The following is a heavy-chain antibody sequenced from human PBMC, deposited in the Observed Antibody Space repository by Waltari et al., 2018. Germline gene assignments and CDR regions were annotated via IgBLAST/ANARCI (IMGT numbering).Heavy chain of an antibody. CDR2: IMWDGGST. D-gene: IGHD6-6*01. V-gene: IGHV3-43*01. Sequence: EVQLVESGGVVVQPGGSLRLSCAASGFTFDDYTMHWVRQAPGKGLEWVALIMWDGGSTYYADSVKGRFTISRDNSKNSLYLQMNSLRTEDTAVYYCAKDSHSSSSFDYWGQGTLVTVSS. CDR3: AKDSHSSSSFDY. J-gene: IGHJ4*02. CDR1: GFTFDDYT.